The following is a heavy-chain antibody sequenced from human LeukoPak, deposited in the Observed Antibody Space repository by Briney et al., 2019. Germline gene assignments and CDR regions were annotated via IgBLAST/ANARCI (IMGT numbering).Heavy chain of an antibody. Sequence: ASVKVSRKASGYTFTSYDINWVRQATGQGLEWMGWMNPNSGNTGYAQKFQGRVTMTRDMSTSTVYMELSSLRSEDTAVYYCAFSSGYYRFDYWGQGTLVTVSS. CDR3: AFSSGYYRFDY. CDR2: MNPNSGNT. J-gene: IGHJ4*02. D-gene: IGHD3-22*01. V-gene: IGHV1-8*01. CDR1: GYTFTSYD.